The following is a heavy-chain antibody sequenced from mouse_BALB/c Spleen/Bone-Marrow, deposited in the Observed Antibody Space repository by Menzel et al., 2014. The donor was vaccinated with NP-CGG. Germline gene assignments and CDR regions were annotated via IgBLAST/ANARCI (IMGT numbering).Heavy chain of an antibody. CDR1: GYTFTDYG. CDR3: AREGDTNFDV. J-gene: IGHJ1*01. V-gene: IGHV1S137*01. D-gene: IGHD3-3*01. CDR2: ISTYHGDA. Sequence: QVQLQQSGAELVRPGVSVKISCKGSGYTFTDYGMHWVKQSHAKSLEWIGVISTYHGDASYNQKFKGKATMTVDKSSSTAYMELARLTSEDSATYYCAREGDTNFDVWGAGTTVTVSS.